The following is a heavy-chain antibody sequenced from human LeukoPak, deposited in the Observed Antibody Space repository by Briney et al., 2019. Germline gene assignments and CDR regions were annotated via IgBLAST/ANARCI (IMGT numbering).Heavy chain of an antibody. CDR1: GYTFTGYY. J-gene: IGHJ5*02. CDR3: ASDRSPRQLLGWFDP. V-gene: IGHV1-2*02. D-gene: IGHD2-2*01. Sequence: GASVKVSCKASGYTFTGYYMHWVRQAPGQGLEWMGWINPNSGGTNCAQKFQGRVTMTRDTSTSTAYMELSRLRSDDTAVYYCASDRSPRQLLGWFDPWGQGALVTVSS. CDR2: INPNSGGT.